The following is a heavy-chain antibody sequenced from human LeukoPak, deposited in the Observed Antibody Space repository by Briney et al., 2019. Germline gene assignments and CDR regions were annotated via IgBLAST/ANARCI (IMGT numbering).Heavy chain of an antibody. CDR3: ARNLPRNSRSDY. D-gene: IGHD6-13*01. CDR2: INHSGST. CDR1: GGSFSGYY. J-gene: IGHJ4*02. Sequence: SETLSLTCAVYGGSFSGYYWSWIRQPPGKGLEWIGEINHSGSTNYNPSLKSRVTISVDTSKNQFSLKLSSVTAADTAVYYCARNLPRNSRSDYWGQGTLVTVSS. V-gene: IGHV4-34*01.